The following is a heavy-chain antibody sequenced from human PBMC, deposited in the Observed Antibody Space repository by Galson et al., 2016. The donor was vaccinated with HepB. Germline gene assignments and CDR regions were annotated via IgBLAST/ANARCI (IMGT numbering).Heavy chain of an antibody. Sequence: SVKVSCKASGGTFSLYAVSWVRQAPGQGLEWMGGIIPITGTPYYTQKFQDRVAITADKSTRPAYMEPSRQTSYDTALYFCARWSFWSGRYVYGDSWGQGSLVTVSS. J-gene: IGHJ4*02. CDR3: ARWSFWSGRYVYGDS. D-gene: IGHD3-3*01. CDR2: IIPITGTP. CDR1: GGTFSLYA. V-gene: IGHV1-69*06.